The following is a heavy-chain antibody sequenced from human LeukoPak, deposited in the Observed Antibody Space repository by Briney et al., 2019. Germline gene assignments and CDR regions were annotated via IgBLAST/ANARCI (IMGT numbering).Heavy chain of an antibody. CDR3: ARRAVGGSMDY. D-gene: IGHD2/OR15-2a*01. CDR1: GGSISSGSYY. Sequence: SETLSLTCTVSGGSISSGSYYWDWIRQPPGKGLEWIGYIYYSGSTYNNPSLKSRATISVDTSKNQFSLKLNSVTAADTAVYYCARRAVGGSMDYWGQGTLVTVSS. V-gene: IGHV4-39*01. J-gene: IGHJ4*02. CDR2: IYYSGST.